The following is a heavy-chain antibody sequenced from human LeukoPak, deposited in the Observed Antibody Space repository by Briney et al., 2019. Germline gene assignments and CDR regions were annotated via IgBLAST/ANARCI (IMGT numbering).Heavy chain of an antibody. Sequence: PSETLSLTCAVYGVSFSGYYWSWIRQPPGKGLEWVASINHNGNVNYYVDSVKGRFTISRDNAKNSLYLQMSNLRAEDTAVYFCARGGGLDVWGQGATVTVSS. V-gene: IGHV3-7*03. CDR3: ARGGGLDV. J-gene: IGHJ6*02. D-gene: IGHD3-16*01. CDR1: GVSFSGYY. CDR2: INHNGNVN.